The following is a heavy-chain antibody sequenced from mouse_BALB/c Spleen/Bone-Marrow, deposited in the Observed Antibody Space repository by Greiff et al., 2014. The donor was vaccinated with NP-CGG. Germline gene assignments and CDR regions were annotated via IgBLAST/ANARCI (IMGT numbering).Heavy chain of an antibody. CDR2: IYPGSGSI. Sequence: QVQLKQSGAEVVKPGTSVKLSCKASGYNFTSYWINWVMLRPGQGLEWIGDIYPGSGSINYNEKFESKATLTADTSSSTVNMQLSSLTFEDSALYYCAIWDYYGAGFVYWGQGLWSLSLQ. D-gene: IGHD1-1*01. J-gene: IGHJ3*01. V-gene: IGHV1-55*01. CDR3: AIWDYYGAGFVY. CDR1: GYNFTSYW.